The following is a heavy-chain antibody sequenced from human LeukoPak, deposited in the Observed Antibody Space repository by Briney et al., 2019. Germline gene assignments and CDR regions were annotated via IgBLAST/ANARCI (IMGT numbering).Heavy chain of an antibody. CDR3: ARELPGIAVAGKGGYFDY. CDR2: LSSNGGST. CDR1: GFTFSSYA. J-gene: IGHJ4*02. V-gene: IGHV3-64*01. D-gene: IGHD6-19*01. Sequence: GGSLRLSCAASGFTFSSYAMHWVRQAPGKGLEYVSALSSNGGSTYYANSVKGRFTISRDNSKNTLYLQMGSLRAEDMAVYYCARELPGIAVAGKGGYFDYWGQGTLVTVSS.